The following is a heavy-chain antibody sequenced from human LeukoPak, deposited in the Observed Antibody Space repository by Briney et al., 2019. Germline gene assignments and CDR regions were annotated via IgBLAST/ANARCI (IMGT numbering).Heavy chain of an antibody. CDR3: TRPDDFWSGYFSY. CDR2: IRSKANSYAT. J-gene: IGHJ4*02. CDR1: GFTFSGSA. V-gene: IGHV3-73*01. Sequence: GGSLRLSCAASGFTFSGSAMHWVRQASGKGLEWVGRIRSKANSYATAYAASVKGRFTISRDDSKNTAYLQMNSLKTEDTAVYYCTRPDDFWSGYFSYWGQGTLVTVSS. D-gene: IGHD3-3*01.